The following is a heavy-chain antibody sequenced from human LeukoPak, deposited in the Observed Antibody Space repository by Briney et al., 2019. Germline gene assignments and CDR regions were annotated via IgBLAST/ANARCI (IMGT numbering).Heavy chain of an antibody. CDR1: GGSISSGSYY. J-gene: IGHJ6*03. V-gene: IGHV4-39*02. D-gene: IGHD3-3*01. CDR2: IYYSGST. Sequence: PSETLSLTCTVSGGSISSGSYYWGWIRQPPGKGLEWIGSIYYSGSTYYNPSLKSRVTISVDTSKNQFSLKLSSVTAADTAVYYCARDGSIFGVVIIESVRWDYYYMDVWGKGTTVTVSS. CDR3: ARDGSIFGVVIIESVRWDYYYMDV.